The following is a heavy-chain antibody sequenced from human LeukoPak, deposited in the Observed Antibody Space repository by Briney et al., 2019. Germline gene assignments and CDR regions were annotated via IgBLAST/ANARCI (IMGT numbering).Heavy chain of an antibody. CDR2: ISYDGSNK. Sequence: GGSLRLSCAASGFTFSNYWMHWVRQAPGKGLEWVAVISYDGSNKYYADSVKGRFTISRDNSKNTLYLQMNSLRAEDTAVYYCAKEPYYDSSGYYPYYYYGMDVWGQGTTVTVSS. CDR3: AKEPYYDSSGYYPYYYYGMDV. V-gene: IGHV3-30*18. D-gene: IGHD3-22*01. CDR1: GFTFSNYW. J-gene: IGHJ6*02.